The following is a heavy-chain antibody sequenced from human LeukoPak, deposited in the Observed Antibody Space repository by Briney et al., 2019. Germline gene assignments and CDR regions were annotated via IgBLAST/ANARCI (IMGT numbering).Heavy chain of an antibody. CDR2: INPHSGGT. J-gene: IGHJ4*02. Sequence: ASVKVSCKASGYTFTGYYIHWVRQAPGQGLEWMGWINPHSGGTNYAQKFQGGVTMTRDTSITTAYMELSSLRSDDTAVYYCARDRDYYDSIGYYYEGGSLDYWGQGTLVTVSS. V-gene: IGHV1-2*02. CDR1: GYTFTGYY. CDR3: ARDRDYYDSIGYYYEGGSLDY. D-gene: IGHD3-22*01.